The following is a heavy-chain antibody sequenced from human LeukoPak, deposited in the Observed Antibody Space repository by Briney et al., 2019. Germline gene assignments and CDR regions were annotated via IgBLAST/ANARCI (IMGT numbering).Heavy chain of an antibody. CDR1: GGSFSGYY. Sequence: PSETLSLTCAVYGGSFSGYYWSWIRQPPGKGLEWIGEINHSGSTNYNPSLKSRVTISVDTSKNQFSLKLSSVTAADTAVYYCARQEQLVTEGAFDIWGQGTMVTVSS. CDR3: ARQEQLVTEGAFDI. J-gene: IGHJ3*02. D-gene: IGHD6-6*01. V-gene: IGHV4-34*01. CDR2: INHSGST.